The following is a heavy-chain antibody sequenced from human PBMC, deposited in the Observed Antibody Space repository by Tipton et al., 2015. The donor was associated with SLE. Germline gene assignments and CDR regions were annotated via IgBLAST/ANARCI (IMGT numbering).Heavy chain of an antibody. CDR3: ARYRITGDFDY. CDR1: GGSINTGSYY. D-gene: IGHD3-10*01. Sequence: TLSLTCTVSGGSINTGSYYWGWIRQPPGRGLEWIGSVYYSGSIYSTPSLRSRVSISVDASKNQFSLKMTSVTAADTAIYYCARYRITGDFDYWGQGTLVTVSS. CDR2: VYYSGSI. J-gene: IGHJ4*02. V-gene: IGHV4-39*07.